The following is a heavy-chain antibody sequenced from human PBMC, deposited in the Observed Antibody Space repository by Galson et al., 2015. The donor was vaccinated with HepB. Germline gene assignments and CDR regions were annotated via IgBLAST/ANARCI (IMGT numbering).Heavy chain of an antibody. CDR1: GFTFSRYW. CDR3: AREMY. V-gene: IGHV3-7*03. Sequence: SLRLSCAASGFTFSRYWMSWVRQAPGKGLEWVASIKQDGSEKNYVDSVKGRFTISRDNAKNSLYLQMNSLRAEDTAVYYCAREMYWGQGTQVTVSS. J-gene: IGHJ4*02. CDR2: IKQDGSEK.